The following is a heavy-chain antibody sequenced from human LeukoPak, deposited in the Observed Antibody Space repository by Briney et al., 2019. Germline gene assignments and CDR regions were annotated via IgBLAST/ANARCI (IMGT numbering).Heavy chain of an antibody. CDR1: GFTFSSYG. CDR2: IWYDGSNK. V-gene: IGHV3-33*01. CDR3: ARGRYCSSTSCYIGYYYYMDV. D-gene: IGHD2-2*02. J-gene: IGHJ6*03. Sequence: GGSLRLSCAASGFTFSSYGMHWVRQAPGQGLEGVAVIWYDGSNKYYADSVKGRFTISRDNSKNTLYLQMNSLRAEDTAVYYCARGRYCSSTSCYIGYYYYMDVWGKGTTVTVSS.